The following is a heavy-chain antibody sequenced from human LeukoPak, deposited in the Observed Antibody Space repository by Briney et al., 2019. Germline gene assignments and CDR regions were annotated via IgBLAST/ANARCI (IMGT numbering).Heavy chain of an antibody. CDR2: INHSGST. Sequence: SETLSLTCAVYGGSFSGYYWSWIRHPPGKGLEWIGEINHSGSTNYNPSLKSRVTISVDTSKNQFSLKLSSVTAADTAVYYCANSRRLLWFGESFFDYWGQGTLVTVSS. CDR3: ANSRRLLWFGESFFDY. J-gene: IGHJ4*02. D-gene: IGHD3-10*01. CDR1: GGSFSGYY. V-gene: IGHV4-34*01.